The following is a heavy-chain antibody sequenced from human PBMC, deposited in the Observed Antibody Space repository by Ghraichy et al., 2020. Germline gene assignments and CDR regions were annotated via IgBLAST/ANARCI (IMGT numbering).Heavy chain of an antibody. CDR2: TSGSSDYI. CDR1: GFTFSGYS. V-gene: IGHV3-21*01. J-gene: IGHJ4*02. D-gene: IGHD2-15*01. Sequence: GGSLRLSCAASGFTFSGYSMNWVRQAPGKGLEWVSSTSGSSDYIFYADSVKGRFTISRDNAKNSLYLQMSSLRAEDTAVYFCAKADSSLCDYWGQGTLVTVSA. CDR3: AKADSSLCDY.